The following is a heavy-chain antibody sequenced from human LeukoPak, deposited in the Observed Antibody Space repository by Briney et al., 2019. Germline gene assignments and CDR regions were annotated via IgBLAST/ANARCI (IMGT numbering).Heavy chain of an antibody. CDR3: ARDQAFDWFYYYYGMDV. J-gene: IGHJ6*02. V-gene: IGHV3-23*01. CDR2: IGTSINNT. D-gene: IGHD3-9*01. CDR1: GFTFNNYA. Sequence: GGSLRLSCAASGFTFNNYALGWVRQAPGKGLEWVSTIGTSINNTYYADSVKGRFTISRDNSNHTLSLQMSSLRAEDTAIYYCARDQAFDWFYYYYGMDVWGLGTTVIVSS.